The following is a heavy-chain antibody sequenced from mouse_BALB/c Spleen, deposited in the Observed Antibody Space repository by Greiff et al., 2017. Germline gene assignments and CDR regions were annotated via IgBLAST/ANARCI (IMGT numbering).Heavy chain of an antibody. V-gene: IGHV2-9*02. CDR1: GFSLTSYG. J-gene: IGHJ3*01. CDR2: IWAGGST. Sequence: VKLMESGPGLVAPSQSLSITCTVSGFSLTSYGVHWVRQPPGKGLEWLGVIWAGGSTNYNSALMSRLSISKDNSKSQVFLKMNSLQTDDTAMYYCARHYRFPFAYWGQGTLVTVSA. CDR3: ARHYRFPFAY. D-gene: IGHD2-14*01.